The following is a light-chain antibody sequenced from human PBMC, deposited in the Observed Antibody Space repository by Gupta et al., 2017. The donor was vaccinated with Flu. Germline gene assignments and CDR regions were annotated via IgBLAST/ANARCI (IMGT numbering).Light chain of an antibody. CDR2: SNN. Sequence: QKVRITWQGYRLRNSYASMYHQQPGQAAALVIISNNIRPSGIPDGFSCSSSGNTPSSTTTGAQAEDEADYYCYAPDNNNNHHAVFGGGTKLTVL. J-gene: IGLJ2*01. V-gene: IGLV3-19*01. CDR1: RLRNSY. CDR3: YAPDNNNNHHAV.